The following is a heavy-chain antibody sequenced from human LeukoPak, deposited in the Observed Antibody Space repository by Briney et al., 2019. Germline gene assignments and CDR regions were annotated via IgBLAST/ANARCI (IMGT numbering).Heavy chain of an antibody. J-gene: IGHJ4*02. Sequence: GASVKVSCKASGYTFINYGINWVRQAPGHGLEWMGWISAYNRNTNYAQKLQGRVTMTTDTSTSTAYMELRSLRSDDTAVYYCARGDLGEYLDYWGQGTLVIVSS. V-gene: IGHV1-18*01. CDR1: GYTFINYG. CDR3: ARGDLGEYLDY. CDR2: ISAYNRNT.